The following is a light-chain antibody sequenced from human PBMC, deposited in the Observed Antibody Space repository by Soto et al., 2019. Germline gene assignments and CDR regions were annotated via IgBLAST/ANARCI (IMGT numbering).Light chain of an antibody. CDR3: QQYDDWPIT. CDR1: QNIDIN. Sequence: DIVMTQSPATLSVSPGETATLSCRASQNIDINLVWYQQKPGQAPRLLIFRASTRALGIPARFSGSESGTEFTLTISSLQSEDFAVYFCQQYDDWPITFGQGTRLEI. CDR2: RAS. J-gene: IGKJ5*01. V-gene: IGKV3-15*01.